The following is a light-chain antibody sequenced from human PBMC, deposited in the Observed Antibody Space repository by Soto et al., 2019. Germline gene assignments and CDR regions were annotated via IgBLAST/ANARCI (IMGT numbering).Light chain of an antibody. CDR2: DAA. J-gene: IGKJ2*01. Sequence: DIQMTQSPSTLSASVGDRVTITCRASQSISNWLAWYQQKPGKAPKLLIYDAANLASGVPSRFRGSGSGTEFTLTISGLQPDDFATFYCQQYDTYSRTFGQGTNLEI. CDR3: QQYDTYSRT. V-gene: IGKV1-5*01. CDR1: QSISNW.